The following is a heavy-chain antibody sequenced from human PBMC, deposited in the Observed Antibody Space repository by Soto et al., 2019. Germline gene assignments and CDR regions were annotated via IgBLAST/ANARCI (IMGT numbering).Heavy chain of an antibody. V-gene: IGHV4-59*01. Sequence: PSETLSLTCTVSGGSISSYYWSWIRQPPGKGLEWIGYIYYSGSTNYNPSLKSRVTISVDTSKNQFSLKLSSVTAADTAVYYCARLNYSYGMDVWGQGTTVTVSS. CDR1: GGSISSYY. J-gene: IGHJ6*02. CDR3: ARLNYSYGMDV. CDR2: IYYSGST.